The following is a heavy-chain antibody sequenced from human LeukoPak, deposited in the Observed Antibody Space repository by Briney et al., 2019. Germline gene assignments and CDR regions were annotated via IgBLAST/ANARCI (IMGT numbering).Heavy chain of an antibody. CDR1: GDSVSSNSAA. V-gene: IGHV6-1*01. CDR3: ARDLASYNWNDPYYYYGMDV. J-gene: IGHJ6*02. CDR2: TYYRSKWYN. D-gene: IGHD1-1*01. Sequence: SQTLSLTCAISGDSVSSNSAAWNWIRQSPSRGLEWLGRTYYRSKWYNDYAVSVKSRITINPDTSKNQFSLQLNSVTPEDTAVYYCARDLASYNWNDPYYYYGMDVWGQGTTVTVSS.